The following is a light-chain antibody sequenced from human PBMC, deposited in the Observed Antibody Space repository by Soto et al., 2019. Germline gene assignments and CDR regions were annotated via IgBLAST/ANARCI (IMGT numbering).Light chain of an antibody. CDR1: QSVSSSF. J-gene: IGKJ1*01. Sequence: EIVLTQSPGTLSLSPGERATLSCRASQSVSSSFLACYQQKPGPAPSLLIYGASSRATGIPARLSGSGSGRDFTLTISRLEPEDFAVYYCQQYGSSPPWTFGQGTKVEIK. CDR2: GAS. CDR3: QQYGSSPPWT. V-gene: IGKV3-20*01.